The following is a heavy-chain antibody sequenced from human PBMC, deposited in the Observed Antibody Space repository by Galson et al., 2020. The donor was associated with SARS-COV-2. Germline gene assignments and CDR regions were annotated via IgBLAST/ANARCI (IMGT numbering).Heavy chain of an antibody. J-gene: IGHJ6*02. D-gene: IGHD6-13*01. CDR1: GFTFSSYG. CDR3: SKTTDYSSSRARGYNGMGV. Sequence: TGGSLRLSCAASGFTFSSYGMHWVRQAPGKGLEWVAVISFDGTNKYYADSVKGRFTISRDNSKNTLYLQMNTLRPEDTAVYYCSKTTDYSSSRARGYNGMGVWGQGTTVTVSS. V-gene: IGHV3-30*18. CDR2: ISFDGTNK.